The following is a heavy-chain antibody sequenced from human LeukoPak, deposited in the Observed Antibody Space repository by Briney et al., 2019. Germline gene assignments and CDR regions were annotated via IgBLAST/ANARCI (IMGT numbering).Heavy chain of an antibody. J-gene: IGHJ3*02. V-gene: IGHV3-21*04. D-gene: IGHD2-2*01. CDR1: GFTFTSYS. CDR2: ISSSSSYI. Sequence: GGSLRLSCAASGFTFTSYSMNWVRQAPGKGLEWVSSISSSSSYIYYADSVKGRSTISRDNAKNSLYLQMSSLRAEDTAVYYCARGREYCSSTSCYVGAFDIWGQGTMVTVSS. CDR3: ARGREYCSSTSCYVGAFDI.